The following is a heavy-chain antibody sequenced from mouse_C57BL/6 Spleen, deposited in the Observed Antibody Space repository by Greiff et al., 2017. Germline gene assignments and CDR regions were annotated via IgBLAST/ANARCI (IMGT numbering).Heavy chain of an antibody. V-gene: IGHV1-52*01. CDR1: GYTFTSYW. J-gene: IGHJ4*01. Sequence: QVQLQQPGAELVRPGSSVKLSCKASGYTFTSYWMHWVKQRPIQGLEWIGNIDPSDSETHYNQKFKDKATLTVDKSSSTAYMQLSSLTSEDSAVYYCARGGYSHFPYAMDYWGQGTSVTVSS. D-gene: IGHD2-3*01. CDR2: IDPSDSET. CDR3: ARGGYSHFPYAMDY.